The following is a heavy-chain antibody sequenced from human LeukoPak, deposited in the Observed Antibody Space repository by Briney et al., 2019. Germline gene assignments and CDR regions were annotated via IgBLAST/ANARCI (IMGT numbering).Heavy chain of an antibody. CDR3: ARSGLSRFGF. Sequence: GGSLRLSCAASGFTFSSYAMSWVRQAPGKGLVWISYISPSSGTIYYADSVKGRFTISRDNSKNTLNLQMNSLRAEDTAVYYCARSGLSRFGFWGQGTLVTVSS. D-gene: IGHD2/OR15-2a*01. CDR1: GFTFSSYA. V-gene: IGHV3-23*01. J-gene: IGHJ4*02. CDR2: ISPSSGTI.